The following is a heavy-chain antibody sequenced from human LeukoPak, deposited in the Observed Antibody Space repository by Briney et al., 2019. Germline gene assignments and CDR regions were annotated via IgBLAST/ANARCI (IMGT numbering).Heavy chain of an antibody. CDR2: INPSGGST. CDR1: GNTFTTGQ. J-gene: IGHJ4*02. D-gene: IGHD2-8*02. Sequence: ASVKVSCKASGNTFTTGQMHWVRQAPGQGLEWLGIINPSGGSTSYAQKFQGRVTMTRDTSTGTVYMELSSLRSEDTALYYCAREYGTGGLDYWGQGTLVTVSS. V-gene: IGHV1-46*01. CDR3: AREYGTGGLDY.